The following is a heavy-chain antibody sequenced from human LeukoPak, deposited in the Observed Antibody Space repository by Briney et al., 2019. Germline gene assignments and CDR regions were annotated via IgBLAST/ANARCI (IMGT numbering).Heavy chain of an antibody. CDR3: ARGDGWDDAFDI. V-gene: IGHV4-39*07. Sequence: SETLSLTCTVSGGSISSSSYYWGWIRQPPGKGLEWIGSIYYSGSTYYNPSLKSRVTISVDTSKNQFSLKLSSVTAADTAVYYCARGDGWDDAFDIWGQGTMVTVSS. CDR2: IYYSGST. CDR1: GGSISSSSYY. J-gene: IGHJ3*02. D-gene: IGHD5-24*01.